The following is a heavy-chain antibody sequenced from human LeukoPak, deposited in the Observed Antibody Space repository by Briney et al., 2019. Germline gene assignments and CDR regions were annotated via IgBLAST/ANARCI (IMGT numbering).Heavy chain of an antibody. J-gene: IGHJ6*02. CDR3: ARDAVDTANAV. D-gene: IGHD5-18*01. CDR1: GFTFTTYW. Sequence: GGSLRLSCAASGFTFTTYWMHWVRQAPGKGLVWVSHINSDGSITSYADSVKGRFTISRDNAKDTLYLQMNSLRAEDTAVYYCARDAVDTANAVWGQGTTVTVSS. CDR2: INSDGSIT. V-gene: IGHV3-74*01.